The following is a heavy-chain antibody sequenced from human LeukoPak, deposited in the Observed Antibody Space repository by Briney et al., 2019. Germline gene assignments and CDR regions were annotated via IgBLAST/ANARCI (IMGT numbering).Heavy chain of an antibody. D-gene: IGHD6-13*01. CDR1: GFTFSSYS. CDR2: ISGGSSII. Sequence: GGSLRLSCAVSGFTFSSYSMNWVRQAPGKGLEGVSYISGGSSIIKYAGSVKGRFTISRDNAQNSLYLQMNSLRAEDTAVYYCAREGDGSSWYDYWGQGTLVTVSS. CDR3: AREGDGSSWYDY. V-gene: IGHV3-48*01. J-gene: IGHJ4*02.